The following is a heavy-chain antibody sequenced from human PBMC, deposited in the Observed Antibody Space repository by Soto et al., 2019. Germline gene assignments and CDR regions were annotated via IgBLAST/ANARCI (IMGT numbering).Heavy chain of an antibody. CDR1: GFPFNSAL. V-gene: IGHV3-15*07. CDR2: IKSKTDGGTA. J-gene: IGHJ4*02. Sequence: PGGSLILSCATSGFPFNSALMNLVRPAPGKGLEWVGHIKSKTDGGTADYAAPVKGRFTISRDDSKNTVYLQMNSLKTEDTAVYYCTTDRNPYYYDSSGYYYFDFWGQGTLVTVSS. D-gene: IGHD3-22*01. CDR3: TTDRNPYYYDSSGYYYFDF.